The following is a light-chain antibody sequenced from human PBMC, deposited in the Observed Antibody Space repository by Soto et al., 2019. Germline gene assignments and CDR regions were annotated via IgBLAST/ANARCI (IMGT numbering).Light chain of an antibody. CDR1: QAVNTR. CDR3: QQYGST. J-gene: IGKJ5*01. V-gene: IGKV3D-11*03. CDR2: LTS. Sequence: EIVLTPSPAPLSSFPGDRVTLSCRASQAVNTRLAWYQHKPGQAPRLLIYLTSNRAAGIPARFSGSGSETDFTLSISDVEPEDFAVYFCQQYGSTFGQGTRLEIK.